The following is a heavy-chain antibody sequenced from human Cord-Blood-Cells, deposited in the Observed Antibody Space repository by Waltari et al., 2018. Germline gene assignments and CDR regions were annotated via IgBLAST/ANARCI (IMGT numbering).Heavy chain of an antibody. D-gene: IGHD5-12*01. CDR1: GGSIRSSSYY. CDR2: IYYSGST. CDR3: ARHSLSGYDAFDI. V-gene: IGHV4-39*01. J-gene: IGHJ3*02. Sequence: QLQLQESGPGLVKPSETLSLTCTVSGGSIRSSSYYWGWIRQPPGKGLEWIGSIYYSGSTYYNPSLKSRVTISVDTSKNQFSLKLSSVTAADTAVYYCARHSLSGYDAFDIWGQGTMVTVSS.